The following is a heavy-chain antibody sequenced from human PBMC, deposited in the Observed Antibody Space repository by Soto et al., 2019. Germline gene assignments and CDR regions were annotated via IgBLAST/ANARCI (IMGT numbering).Heavy chain of an antibody. J-gene: IGHJ4*02. V-gene: IGHV3-21*06. CDR2: ISSTTNYI. Sequence: GTRRVSGVAAGLTFTRYSMNWVRQAPGKGLEWVSSISSTTNYIYYGDSMQGRFTISRDNAKNSLYLEMNSLRAEDTAVYYWARESEDLTSNFDYWGQGTLVTGSS. CDR1: GLTFTRYS. CDR3: ARESEDLTSNFDY.